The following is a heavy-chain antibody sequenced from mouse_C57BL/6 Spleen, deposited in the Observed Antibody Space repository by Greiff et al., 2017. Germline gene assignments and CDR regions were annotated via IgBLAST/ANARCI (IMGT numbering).Heavy chain of an antibody. J-gene: IGHJ4*01. V-gene: IGHV1-26*01. CDR2: INPKNGGT. CDR3: ARLRPYHCAMDY. Sequence: VQLQQSGPELVKPGASVKISCTASGYTFTDYYMNWVKQSHGKSLEWIGDINPKNGGTSYNQKFKGKATLTIDKSSSTAYMELRSLKTEDSAVYYGARLRPYHCAMDYWGQGTSVTVSA. CDR1: GYTFTDYY. D-gene: IGHD2-12*01.